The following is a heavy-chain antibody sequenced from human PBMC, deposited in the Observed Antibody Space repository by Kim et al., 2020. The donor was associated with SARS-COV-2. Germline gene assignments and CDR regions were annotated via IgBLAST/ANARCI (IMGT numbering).Heavy chain of an antibody. CDR2: INHSGST. J-gene: IGHJ4*02. CDR3: ARTAWPDSSGYPPDY. Sequence: SETLSLTCAVYGGSFSGYYWSWIRQPPGKGLEWIGEINHSGSTNYNPSLKSRVTISVDTSKNQFSLKLSSVTAADTAVYYCARTAWPDSSGYPPDYWGQG. CDR1: GGSFSGYY. D-gene: IGHD3-22*01. V-gene: IGHV4-34*01.